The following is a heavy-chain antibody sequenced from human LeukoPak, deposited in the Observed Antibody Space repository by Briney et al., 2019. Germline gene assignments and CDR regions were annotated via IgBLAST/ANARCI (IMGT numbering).Heavy chain of an antibody. CDR2: ISASGSPT. CDR1: GFTFSSFA. CDR3: ARGSPACGEDCYFDY. Sequence: PGGSLRLSCAASGFTFSSFAMTWVRQAPGKRLEWVSLISASGSPTYYADSVKGRFTISRDNSKNTLYLQMNSLRTDDTAVYYCARGSPACGEDCYFDYWGQGTLVTVSS. D-gene: IGHD2-21*02. J-gene: IGHJ4*02. V-gene: IGHV3-23*01.